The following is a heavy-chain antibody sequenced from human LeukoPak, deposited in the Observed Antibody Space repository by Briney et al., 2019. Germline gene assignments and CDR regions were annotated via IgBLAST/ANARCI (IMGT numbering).Heavy chain of an antibody. D-gene: IGHD4-17*01. CDR2: IRYNGNNK. CDR1: GFTFSNYG. CDR3: AKDWGHMTTVTGTYFDY. V-gene: IGHV3-30*02. Sequence: GGPLRLSCAASGFTFSNYGMHWVRQAPGKGLEWVAFIRYNGNNKYYADSMKGRFTISRDNSKNTLYLQMNSLRAEDTAVYYCAKDWGHMTTVTGTYFDYWGQGTLVTVSS. J-gene: IGHJ4*02.